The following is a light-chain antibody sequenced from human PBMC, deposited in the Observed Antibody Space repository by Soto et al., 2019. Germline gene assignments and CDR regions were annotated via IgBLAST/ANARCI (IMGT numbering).Light chain of an antibody. CDR1: RSDVGGYNL. CDR2: EVS. Sequence: QSALTQPASVSGSPGQSITISCTGTRSDVGGYNLVSWYQHHPRKAPKLVIYEVSGRPSGVSYRFSGSKSGNTASLTISGLQAGDEADYYCCSYAGSVDHYVFGTGTKVTVL. J-gene: IGLJ1*01. V-gene: IGLV2-23*02. CDR3: CSYAGSVDHYV.